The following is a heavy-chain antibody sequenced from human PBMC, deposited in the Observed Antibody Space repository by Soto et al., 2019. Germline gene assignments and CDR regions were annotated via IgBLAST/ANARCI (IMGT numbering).Heavy chain of an antibody. CDR3: ARVWFGELLFAGMDV. CDR2: IIPILGIA. D-gene: IGHD3-10*01. CDR1: GGTFSSYT. Sequence: SVKVSCKASGGTFSSYTISCVRQAPGQGLEWMGRIIPILGIANYAQKFQGRVTITADKSTSTAYMELSSLRSEDTAVYYCARVWFGELLFAGMDVWGQGTTVTVSS. V-gene: IGHV1-69*02. J-gene: IGHJ6*02.